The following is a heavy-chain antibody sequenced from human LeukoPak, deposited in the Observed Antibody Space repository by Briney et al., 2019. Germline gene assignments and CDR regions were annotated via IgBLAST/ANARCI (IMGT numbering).Heavy chain of an antibody. D-gene: IGHD5-24*01. CDR2: FDPENGET. CDR3: ATGGGDGYFY. V-gene: IGHV1-24*01. CDR1: LCTLTELS. J-gene: IGHJ4*02. Sequence: ASANVSPKLSLCTLTELSMHWVGQAPAKGLEWMGGFDPENGETTYAPKSQGRVTMTEATSTDPAYMELSRLRSEDTAVYYGATGGGDGYFYWGQGTLVTVSS.